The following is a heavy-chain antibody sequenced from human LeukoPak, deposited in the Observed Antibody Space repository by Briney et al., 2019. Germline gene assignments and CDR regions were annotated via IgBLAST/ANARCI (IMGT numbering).Heavy chain of an antibody. V-gene: IGHV4-59*01. CDR3: ARGEQQLGRYYYYGMDV. J-gene: IGHJ6*02. Sequence: SSETLSLTCTVSGGSISSYYWSWIRQPPGKGLEWIGYIYYSGSTNYNPSLKSRVTISVDTSKNQFSLKLSSVTAADTAVYYSARGEQQLGRYYYYGMDVWGQGTTVTVSS. CDR1: GGSISSYY. D-gene: IGHD6-13*01. CDR2: IYYSGST.